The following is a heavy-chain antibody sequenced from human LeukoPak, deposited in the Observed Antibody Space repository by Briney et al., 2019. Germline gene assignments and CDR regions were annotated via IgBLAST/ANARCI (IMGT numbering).Heavy chain of an antibody. CDR3: ARGLGSGSYYVPAGELDV. D-gene: IGHD3-10*01. Sequence: SETLSLTCTVSGGSISSYYWSWIRQPPGKGLEWIGYIYYSGSTNYNPSLKSRVTISVDTSKNQFSLKLSSVTAADTAVYYCARGLGSGSYYVPAGELDVWGQGTTVTVSS. V-gene: IGHV4-59*08. CDR2: IYYSGST. J-gene: IGHJ6*02. CDR1: GGSISSYY.